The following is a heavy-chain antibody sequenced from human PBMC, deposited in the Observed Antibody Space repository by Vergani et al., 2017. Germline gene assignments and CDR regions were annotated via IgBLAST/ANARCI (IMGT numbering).Heavy chain of an antibody. CDR3: ARSRPYCTSGSCPAI. D-gene: IGHD2-15*01. CDR2: IHTGGST. CDR1: GKSIRSGSHY. Sequence: QAQLQESGPRLVKPSQTLSLTCTVSGKSIRSGSHYWSWIRQPAGKGPEWIGHIHTGGSTDLNPSFKSRVSISVDTSKSQFSLKLNSVTVADTAVYYCARSRPYCTSGSCPAIWGQGTLVTVSS. V-gene: IGHV4-61*02. J-gene: IGHJ4*02.